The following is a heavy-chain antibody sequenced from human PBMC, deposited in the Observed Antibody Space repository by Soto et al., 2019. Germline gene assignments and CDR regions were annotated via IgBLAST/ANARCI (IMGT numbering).Heavy chain of an antibody. D-gene: IGHD3-22*01. CDR2: TYYRSKWNT. Sequence: SQTLSLPCAISGDNVSSNSAAWNFIRQSPSRGLEWLGRTYYRSKWNTDYAVSVNSRITISPDTSKNQFSLQLKSVTPEDTGVYYCARDYYESGGYFDCWGQGKLVTVSS. CDR1: GDNVSSNSAA. V-gene: IGHV6-1*01. CDR3: ARDYYESGGYFDC. J-gene: IGHJ4*02.